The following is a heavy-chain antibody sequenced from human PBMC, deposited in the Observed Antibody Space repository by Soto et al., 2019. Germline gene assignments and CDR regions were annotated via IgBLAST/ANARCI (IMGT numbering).Heavy chain of an antibody. V-gene: IGHV3-30*18. CDR1: GFTFSSYG. J-gene: IGHJ4*02. CDR3: AKVPGGIRPPDY. CDR2: ISYDGSNK. D-gene: IGHD3-16*01. Sequence: SCAASGFTFSSYGMHWVRQAPGKGLEWVAVISYDGSNKYYADSVKGRFTISRDNSKNTLYLQMNSLRAEDTAVYYCAKVPGGIRPPDYWGQGTLVTVSS.